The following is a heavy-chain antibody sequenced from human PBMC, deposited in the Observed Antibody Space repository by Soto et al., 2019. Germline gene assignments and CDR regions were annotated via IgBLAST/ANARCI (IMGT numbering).Heavy chain of an antibody. D-gene: IGHD6-6*01. CDR2: INRNSGGT. CDR1: GYTFTGNY. V-gene: IGHV1-2*02. J-gene: IGHJ3*02. CDR3: ARDGDSSSPLEI. Sequence: QVQLVQSGAEVKKPGASVKVSCKASGYTFTGNYMHWVRQAPGQGLEWMGWINRNSGGTNYAQKFQGRVTVTRDTSISTAYMELSRLRSDDTAVYYCARDGDSSSPLEIWGQGTMVTVSS.